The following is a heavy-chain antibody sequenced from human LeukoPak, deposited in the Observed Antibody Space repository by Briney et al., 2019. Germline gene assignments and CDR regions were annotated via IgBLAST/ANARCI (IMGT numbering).Heavy chain of an antibody. V-gene: IGHV1-69*13. J-gene: IGHJ4*02. CDR3: AAVVPTVMGYFDY. D-gene: IGHD2-2*01. CDR1: GGTFSSYA. Sequence: ASVKVSCKASGGTFSSYALSWVRQAPGQGLEWMGGIIPIFGTANYAQKFQGRVTITADESTSTAYMELSSLRSEDTAVYYCAAVVPTVMGYFDYWGQGTLVTVSS. CDR2: IIPIFGTA.